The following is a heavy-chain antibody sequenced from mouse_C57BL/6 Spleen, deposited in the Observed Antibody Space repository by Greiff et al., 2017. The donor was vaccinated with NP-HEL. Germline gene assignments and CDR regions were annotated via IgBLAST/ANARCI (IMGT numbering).Heavy chain of an antibody. CDR3: TRDGALYYGSSYGYFDV. Sequence: VQLKESGEGLVKPGGSLKLSCAASGFTFSSYAMSWVRQTPEKRLEWVAYISSGGDYIYYADTVKGRFTISRDNARNTLYLQMSSLKSEDTAMYYCTRDGALYYGSSYGYFDVWGTGTTVTVSS. V-gene: IGHV5-9-1*02. D-gene: IGHD1-1*01. CDR2: ISSGGDYI. J-gene: IGHJ1*03. CDR1: GFTFSSYA.